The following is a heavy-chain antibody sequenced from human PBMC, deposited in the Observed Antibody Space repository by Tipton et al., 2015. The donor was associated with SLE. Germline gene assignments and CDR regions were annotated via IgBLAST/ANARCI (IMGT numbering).Heavy chain of an antibody. D-gene: IGHD3-22*01. Sequence: GLVKPSQTLSLTCAISGDSVSTNSAAWTWIRQSPSRGLEWLGRTYYRSKWYSDYAVSVKSRITINPDTSKNQFSPQLNSVTPEDTAVYYCARDEYHYDGTGYHLLGHFDYWGQGSLVTVSS. V-gene: IGHV6-1*01. CDR3: ARDEYHYDGTGYHLLGHFDY. CDR1: GDSVSTNSAA. CDR2: TYYRSKWYS. J-gene: IGHJ4*02.